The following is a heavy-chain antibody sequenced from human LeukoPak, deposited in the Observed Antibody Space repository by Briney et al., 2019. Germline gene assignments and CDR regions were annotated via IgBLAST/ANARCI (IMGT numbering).Heavy chain of an antibody. CDR1: GFTFSNYW. J-gene: IGHJ4*02. V-gene: IGHV3-7*01. D-gene: IGHD3-22*01. Sequence: GGSLRLSCAASGFTFSNYWMTWVRQAPGKGLEWVANIKQDRSEKYYVDSVKGRFTISRDNAKNSLYLQMNSLRAEDTAVYYCARWGKHYYDSSEAFDYWGQGTLVTVSS. CDR3: ARWGKHYYDSSEAFDY. CDR2: IKQDRSEK.